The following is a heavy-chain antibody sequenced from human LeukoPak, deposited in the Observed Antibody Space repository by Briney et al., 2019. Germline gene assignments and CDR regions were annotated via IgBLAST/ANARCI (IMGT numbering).Heavy chain of an antibody. CDR1: GYTFSAYY. CDR3: VRDLGFTNGGDSD. J-gene: IGHJ4*02. Sequence: ASVKVSCKASGYTFSAYYMHWVRQAPGQGLGWMGWSNPNGGGTRYAQKFQGRVTMTRDTSISTAYMELNRLRSDDTAVYYCVRDLGFTNGGDSDWGQGTLVTVSS. D-gene: IGHD1-1*01. V-gene: IGHV1-2*02. CDR2: SNPNGGGT.